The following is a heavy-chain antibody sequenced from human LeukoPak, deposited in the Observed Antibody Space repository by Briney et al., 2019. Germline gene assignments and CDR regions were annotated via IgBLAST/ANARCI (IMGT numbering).Heavy chain of an antibody. J-gene: IGHJ6*02. CDR2: ISSSNSYI. CDR1: GFTFSSYS. D-gene: IGHD3-10*01. Sequence: GGSLRLSCAASGFTFSSYSMNWVRQAPGKGLGWVSSISSSNSYIYYADSVKGRFTISRDNAKNSLYLQMNSLRAEDTAVYYCARDTGRLWFGELLGYYYYGMDVWGQGTTVTVSS. CDR3: ARDTGRLWFGELLGYYYYGMDV. V-gene: IGHV3-21*01.